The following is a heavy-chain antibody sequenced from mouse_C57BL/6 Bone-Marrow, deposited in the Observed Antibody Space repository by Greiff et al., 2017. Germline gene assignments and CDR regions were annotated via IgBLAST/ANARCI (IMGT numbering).Heavy chain of an antibody. CDR3: DRTSRLRPYNYAMDY. V-gene: IGHV2-9-1*01. D-gene: IGHD2-4*01. CDR2: IWTGGGT. J-gene: IGHJ4*01. CDR1: GFSFTSYA. Sequence: QVQLQQSGPGLVAPSQSLSITCTVSGFSFTSYAISWVRQPPGKGLEWLGVIWTGGGTTYNSAHNSSMSISKVNSKSQVFLKMISLQTDDTARYDCDRTSRLRPYNYAMDYWGQGTSVTVSS.